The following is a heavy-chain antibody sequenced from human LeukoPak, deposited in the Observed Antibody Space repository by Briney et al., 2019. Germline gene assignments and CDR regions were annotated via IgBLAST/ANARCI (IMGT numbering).Heavy chain of an antibody. D-gene: IGHD2-15*01. Sequence: GGSLRLSCAASGFTFSSYAMSWVRQAPGKGLEWVSAISGSGGSTYHADSVKGRFTISRDNSKNTLYLQMNSLRAEDTAVYYCVKELRIVLTVMGYCSGGSCYFGFDYWGQGTLVTVSS. CDR2: ISGSGGST. V-gene: IGHV3-23*01. J-gene: IGHJ4*02. CDR3: VKELRIVLTVMGYCSGGSCYFGFDY. CDR1: GFTFSSYA.